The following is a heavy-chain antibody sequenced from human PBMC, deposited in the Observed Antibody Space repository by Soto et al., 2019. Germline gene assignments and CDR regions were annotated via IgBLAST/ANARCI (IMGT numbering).Heavy chain of an antibody. CDR3: ARDRLMATAGTARHYFGLDV. D-gene: IGHD5-18*01. J-gene: IGHJ6*02. V-gene: IGHV4-31*03. Sequence: SETLSLTCTVSGGSIRSGGYYWSWVRQNPRKGLEWIGNIYYSGNTYYNPSLKSRLTISVDTAKNQFSLNLSSVTAADTAVYYCARDRLMATAGTARHYFGLDVWGQGTTVTVSS. CDR1: GGSIRSGGYY. CDR2: IYYSGNT.